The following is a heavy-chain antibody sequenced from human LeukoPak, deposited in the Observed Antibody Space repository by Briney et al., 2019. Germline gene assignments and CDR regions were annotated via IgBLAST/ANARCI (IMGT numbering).Heavy chain of an antibody. D-gene: IGHD3-10*01. CDR2: ISFDGSDK. CDR3: ARVLGFGSPPAY. CDR1: GFTFNSFP. V-gene: IGHV3-30*04. J-gene: IGHJ4*02. Sequence: GGSLRLSCAASGFTFNSFPMHWVRQAPGKGLEWVGLISFDGSDKSYADSVEGRSTISRDNSKNTLYLQMNSLSAEDTAVYYCARVLGFGSPPAYWGQGTLVSVSS.